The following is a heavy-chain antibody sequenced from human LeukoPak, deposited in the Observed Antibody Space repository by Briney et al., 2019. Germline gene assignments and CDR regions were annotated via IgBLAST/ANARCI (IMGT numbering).Heavy chain of an antibody. Sequence: GRSLRLSCGASGLAFDEYAMHWVRQAPGKGLEWVSGISWNSGSIGYADSVKGRFTISRDNAKNSLYLQMNSLRAEDTALYYCAKGTYYYDSSGLFDYWGQGTLVTVSS. D-gene: IGHD3-22*01. J-gene: IGHJ4*02. V-gene: IGHV3-9*01. CDR1: GLAFDEYA. CDR3: AKGTYYYDSSGLFDY. CDR2: ISWNSGSI.